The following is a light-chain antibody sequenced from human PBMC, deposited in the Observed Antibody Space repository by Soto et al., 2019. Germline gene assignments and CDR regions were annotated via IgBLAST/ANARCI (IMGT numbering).Light chain of an antibody. CDR2: DAS. Sequence: ELVLTQSPATLPLSPGERATLSCRASQSVSIYLAWYQQKPGQAPRLLIYDASNRATGIPARFSGSGSGTDFTLTISRLEPEDFAFYYCQHYGTTPPITFGQGTRLEIK. J-gene: IGKJ5*01. CDR3: QHYGTTPPIT. CDR1: QSVSIY. V-gene: IGKV3-11*01.